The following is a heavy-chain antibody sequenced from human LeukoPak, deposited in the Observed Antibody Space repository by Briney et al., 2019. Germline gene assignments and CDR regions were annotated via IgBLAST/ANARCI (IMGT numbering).Heavy chain of an antibody. J-gene: IGHJ3*02. V-gene: IGHV3-23*01. CDR3: AKEGRILRFLEWSHDAFDI. CDR1: GFTFSSYA. CDR2: LSGSGGNT. Sequence: GGSLRLSCAASGFTFSSYAMSWVRQAPGKGLEWVSSLSGSGGNTYYADSVKGRFTISRDNSKNSLYLQMNSLRAEDTAVYYCAKEGRILRFLEWSHDAFDIWGQGTMVTVSS. D-gene: IGHD3-3*01.